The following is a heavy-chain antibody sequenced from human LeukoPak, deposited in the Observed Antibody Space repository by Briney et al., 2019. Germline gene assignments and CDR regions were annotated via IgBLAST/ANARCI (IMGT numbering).Heavy chain of an antibody. CDR1: GGSISSYY. V-gene: IGHV4-59*08. J-gene: IGHJ5*02. Sequence: PSETLSLTCIVSGGSISSYYWSWIRQPPGKVLEWTGYIYYSGSTNYNPSLKSRVTISVDTSKNQFSLKLRSVTAADTAMYYCARAYSSSWYYNWFDPWGQGTLVTVSS. CDR3: ARAYSSSWYYNWFDP. CDR2: IYYSGST. D-gene: IGHD6-13*01.